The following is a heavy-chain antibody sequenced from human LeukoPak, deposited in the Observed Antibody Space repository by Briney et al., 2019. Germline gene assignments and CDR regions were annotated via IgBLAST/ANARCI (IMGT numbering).Heavy chain of an antibody. CDR3: TRCMGVY. CDR2: IRSKAYGGTT. D-gene: IGHD3-16*01. Sequence: GGSLRLSCTASGFTFGDYAMSWVRQAPGKGLEWVGFIRSKAYGGTTEYAASVKGRFTISRVDSKSIAYLQMNSLKTEDTAVYYCTRCMGVYWGQGTLVTVSS. V-gene: IGHV3-49*04. J-gene: IGHJ4*02. CDR1: GFTFGDYA.